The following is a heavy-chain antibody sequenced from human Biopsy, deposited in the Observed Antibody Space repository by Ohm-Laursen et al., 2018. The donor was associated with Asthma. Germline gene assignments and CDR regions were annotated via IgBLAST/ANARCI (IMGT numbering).Heavy chain of an antibody. V-gene: IGHV3-9*01. D-gene: IGHD6-13*01. J-gene: IGHJ4*02. CDR2: VSWNSGSI. CDR1: GFTFDDYA. Sequence: SLRLSCAASGFTFDDYAMHWVRQAPGKGLEWVSGVSWNSGSIDYADSVKGRFTISRDNAKNSLYLQMNSLRGADTALYYCVKDIRLQLWGFDSWGQGTLVTVPS. CDR3: VKDIRLQLWGFDS.